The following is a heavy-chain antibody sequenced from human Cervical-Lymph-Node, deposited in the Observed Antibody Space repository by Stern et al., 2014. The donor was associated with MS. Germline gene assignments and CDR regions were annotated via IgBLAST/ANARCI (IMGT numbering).Heavy chain of an antibody. CDR2: VSTSNVNT. Sequence: VQLVESGAEVKKTGASVKVSCKASGYTFTSYGISWVRQAPGQGLEWMGWVSTSNVNTNYAQKLQGRVTMTTDTSTTTAYMELRSLTSDDTAVYYCARGDGYNNPFDIWGQGTMVTVSS. CDR1: GYTFTSYG. V-gene: IGHV1-18*01. D-gene: IGHD5-24*01. J-gene: IGHJ3*02. CDR3: ARGDGYNNPFDI.